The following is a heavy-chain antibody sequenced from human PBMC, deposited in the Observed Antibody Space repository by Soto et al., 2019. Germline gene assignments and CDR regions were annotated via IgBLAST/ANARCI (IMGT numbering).Heavy chain of an antibody. V-gene: IGHV3-73*01. Sequence: GGSLRLSCAASGFTFSGSAMHWVRQASGKGLEWVGRIRSKANSYATANAASVKGRFTISRDDSKNTAYLQMNSLKTEDTAVYYCTISFRSGRTIDYWGQGTLVTVAS. D-gene: IGHD1-26*01. CDR2: IRSKANSYAT. CDR1: GFTFSGSA. J-gene: IGHJ4*02. CDR3: TISFRSGRTIDY.